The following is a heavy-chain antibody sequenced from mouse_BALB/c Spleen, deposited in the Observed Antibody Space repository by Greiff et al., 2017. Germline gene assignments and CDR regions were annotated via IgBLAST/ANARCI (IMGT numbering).Heavy chain of an antibody. CDR3: ARSLLRLAGFAY. CDR2: ISYSGST. CDR1: GYSITSDYA. V-gene: IGHV3-2*02. Sequence: EVQLQESGPGLVKPSQSLSLTCTVTGYSITSDYAWNWIRQFPGNKLEWMGYISYSGSTSYNPSLKSRISITRDTSKNQFFLQLNSVTTEDTATYYCARSLLRLAGFAYWGQGTLVTVSA. D-gene: IGHD1-2*01. J-gene: IGHJ3*01.